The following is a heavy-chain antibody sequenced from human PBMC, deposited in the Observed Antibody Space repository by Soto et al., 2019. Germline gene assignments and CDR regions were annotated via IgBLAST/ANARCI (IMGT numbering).Heavy chain of an antibody. Sequence: SETLSLTCTVSGDSMSNTNWWSWVREPRGRGLEWMGDIYHSASTNYNPSFKSRVTISADNSKNQFSLNLTTVTAADTAVYYCAKRTLRRLRFVETHWGQGTLVTVSS. J-gene: IGHJ4*02. CDR3: AKRTLRRLRFVETH. D-gene: IGHD3-3*01. CDR1: GDSMSNTNW. V-gene: IGHV4-4*02. CDR2: IYHSAST.